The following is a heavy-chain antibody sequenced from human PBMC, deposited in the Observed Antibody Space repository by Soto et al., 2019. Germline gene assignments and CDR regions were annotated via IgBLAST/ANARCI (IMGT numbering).Heavy chain of an antibody. J-gene: IGHJ4*02. D-gene: IGHD2-2*01. CDR2: INPSGGST. CDR3: ARLGYCISTRCPYFDY. Sequence: ASVKVSCKASGYTFTSYYMHWVRQAPGQGLEWMGIINPSGGSTSYAQKFQGRVTMTRDTSTSTVYMELSSLRSEDTAVYYCARLGYCISTRCPYFDYWGQGTLVTVSS. CDR1: GYTFTSYY. V-gene: IGHV1-46*01.